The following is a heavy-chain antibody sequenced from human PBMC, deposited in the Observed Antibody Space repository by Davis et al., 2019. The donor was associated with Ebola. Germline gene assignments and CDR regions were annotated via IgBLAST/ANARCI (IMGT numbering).Heavy chain of an antibody. V-gene: IGHV3-30*19. CDR2: ISYDGTNK. CDR1: ASTSNIFD. CDR3: ARGQDYDFWSGYGY. J-gene: IGHJ4*02. D-gene: IGHD3-3*01. Sequence: GGSLRLSCAASASTSNIFDMHRVRQAPGKGLEWVAVISYDGTNKYYADSVKGRFTISRDNSRNTLYLQMNSLRAEDTAVYYCARGQDYDFWSGYGYWGQGTLVTVSS.